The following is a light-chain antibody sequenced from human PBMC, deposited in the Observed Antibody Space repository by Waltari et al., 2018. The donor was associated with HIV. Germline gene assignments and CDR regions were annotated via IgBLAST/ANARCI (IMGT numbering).Light chain of an antibody. CDR3: QVWDSSSDHPRV. CDR1: NIGRKS. V-gene: IGLV3-21*04. J-gene: IGLJ3*02. Sequence: SYVLTQPLSVSVAPGKTARITCGGNNIGRKSVHWYQQKPGQAPVLVIYYDSDRPSGIPERFSGSNSGNTATLTISRVEAGDEADYYCQVWDSSSDHPRVFGGGTKLTVL. CDR2: YDS.